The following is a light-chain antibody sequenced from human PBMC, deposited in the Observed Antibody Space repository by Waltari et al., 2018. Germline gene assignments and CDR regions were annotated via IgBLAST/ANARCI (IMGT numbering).Light chain of an antibody. J-gene: IGLJ2*01. CDR3: SSYGGSNNLV. CDR1: SSDVGGSNS. V-gene: IGLV2-8*01. Sequence: QSALPQPPSASGSPGQSVTTSCAGTSSDVGGSNSLSWYQQHPGKAPKRMIYEVTKGPSGVPDRFSGSKSGITASLTVSGLQAEDEADYYCSSYGGSNNLVFGGGTKVTVL. CDR2: EVT.